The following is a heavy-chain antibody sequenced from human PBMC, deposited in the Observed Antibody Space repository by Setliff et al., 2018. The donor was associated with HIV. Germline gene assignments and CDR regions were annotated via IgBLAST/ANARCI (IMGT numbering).Heavy chain of an antibody. CDR3: ARGPSGGGFYYMDV. D-gene: IGHD2-15*01. CDR1: GDSFSNYY. Sequence: SETLSLTCTVSGDSFSNYYWSWIRQPPGKGLEWIGYVFYTGSATYNPSLKSRVSISVDRSTNRFSLMLHSATAADTAVYYCARGPSGGGFYYMDVWGKGTTVTVSS. CDR2: VFYTGSA. V-gene: IGHV4-59*01. J-gene: IGHJ6*03.